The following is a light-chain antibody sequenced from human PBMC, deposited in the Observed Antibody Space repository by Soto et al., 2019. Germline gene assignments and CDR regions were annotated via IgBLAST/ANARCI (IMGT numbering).Light chain of an antibody. CDR1: QSVSSNN. V-gene: IGKV3-20*01. Sequence: EIVLTQSPGTLSLSPRERATLSRRASQSVSSNNLAWYQQRPGQAPRVVIYGASTRATGIPERFSGSGSGTDFTLTISRLEPEDFAVYYCQQYGRSPFTFGPGTKVDIK. CDR3: QQYGRSPFT. CDR2: GAS. J-gene: IGKJ3*01.